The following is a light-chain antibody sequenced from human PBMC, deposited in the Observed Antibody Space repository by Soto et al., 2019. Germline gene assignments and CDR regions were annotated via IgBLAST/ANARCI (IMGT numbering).Light chain of an antibody. CDR3: SSYTSSSTLV. V-gene: IGLV2-14*01. CDR1: SSDVGGYNY. Sequence: ALAQPASVSGSPGQSITISCTGTSSDVGGYNYVSWYQQHPGKAPKLMIYDVSNRPSGVSNRFSGSKSGNTASLTISGLQAEDEADYYCSSYTSSSTLVFGTGTKVTVL. J-gene: IGLJ1*01. CDR2: DVS.